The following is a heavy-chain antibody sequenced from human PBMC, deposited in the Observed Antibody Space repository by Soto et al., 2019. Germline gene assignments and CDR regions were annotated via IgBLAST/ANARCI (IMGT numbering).Heavy chain of an antibody. Sequence: GSLRLSCAASGFTFSRYGMHWDRQAPGKGLEWVAVIWYDGSNKYYADSAKGRFTISRDNSKNALYLQMNSLRAEDTAVYYCAREYTRWSGGSSVDAFDIWGQGTMVTVSS. J-gene: IGHJ3*02. V-gene: IGHV3-33*01. CDR1: GFTFSRYG. CDR2: IWYDGSNK. D-gene: IGHD2-15*01. CDR3: AREYTRWSGGSSVDAFDI.